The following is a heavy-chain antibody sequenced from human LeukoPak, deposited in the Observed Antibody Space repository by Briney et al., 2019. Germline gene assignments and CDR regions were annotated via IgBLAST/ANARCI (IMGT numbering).Heavy chain of an antibody. V-gene: IGHV3-33*01. CDR2: IWYDGSNK. Sequence: PGRSLRLSCAASGFTFSSYGMHWVRQAPGKGLEWVAVIWYDGSNKYYADSVKGRFTISRDNSKNTLHLQMNSLRAEDTAVYYCAREGRGYGGYSTNFDYWGQGTLVTVSS. J-gene: IGHJ4*02. CDR3: AREGRGYGGYSTNFDY. D-gene: IGHD5-12*01. CDR1: GFTFSSYG.